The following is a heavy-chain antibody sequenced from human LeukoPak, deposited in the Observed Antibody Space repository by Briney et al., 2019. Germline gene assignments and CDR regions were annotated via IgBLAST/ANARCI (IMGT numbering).Heavy chain of an antibody. CDR1: GFSFSSYG. CDR3: ARPTSSGWAPFDY. V-gene: IGHV3-33*01. Sequence: GESLRLSCAASGFSFSSYGMHWVRQAPGKGLEWVALIWYDGSNKYYADSVKGRFTISRDNSKNTLYLQMNSLRAEDTAVYYCARPTSSGWAPFDYWGQGALVTVSS. CDR2: IWYDGSNK. D-gene: IGHD6-19*01. J-gene: IGHJ4*02.